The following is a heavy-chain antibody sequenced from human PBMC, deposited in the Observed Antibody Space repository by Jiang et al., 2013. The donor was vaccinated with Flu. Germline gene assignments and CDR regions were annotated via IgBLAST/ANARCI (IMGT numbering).Heavy chain of an antibody. Sequence: KASGYTFTSYAMNWVRQAPGQGLEWMGWINTNTGNPTYAQGFTGRFVFSLDTSVSTAYLQISSLKAEDTAVYYCARDLTKYGSGSPLIDYWGQGTLVTVSS. D-gene: IGHD3-10*01. CDR1: GYTFTSYA. J-gene: IGHJ4*02. CDR3: ARDLTKYGSGSPLIDY. CDR2: INTNTGNP. V-gene: IGHV7-4-1*02.